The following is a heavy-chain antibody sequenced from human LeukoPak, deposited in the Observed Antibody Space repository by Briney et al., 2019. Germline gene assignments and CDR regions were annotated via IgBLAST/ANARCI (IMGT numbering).Heavy chain of an antibody. V-gene: IGHV4-34*01. CDR3: ARDLYDYGDYVGSWFDP. D-gene: IGHD4-17*01. CDR1: GGSFSGYY. CDR2: IYYSGST. J-gene: IGHJ5*02. Sequence: PSETLSLTCAVYGGSFSGYYWSWIRQPPGKGLEWIGSIYYSGSTYYNPSLKSRVTISVDTSKNQFSLKLSSVTAADTAVYYCARDLYDYGDYVGSWFDPWGQGTLVTVSS.